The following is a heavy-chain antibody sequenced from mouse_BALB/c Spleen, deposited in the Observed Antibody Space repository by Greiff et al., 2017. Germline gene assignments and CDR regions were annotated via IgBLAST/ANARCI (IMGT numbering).Heavy chain of an antibody. CDR1: GFTFSSYA. CDR2: ISSGGSYT. Sequence: EVHLVESGGGLVKPGGSLKLSCAASGFTFSSYAMSWVRQSPEKRLEWVAEISSGGSYTYYPDTVTGRFTISRDNAKNTLYLEMSSLRSEDTAMYYCARKYDYDDGNYFDYWGQGTTLTVSS. D-gene: IGHD2-4*01. V-gene: IGHV5-9-4*01. J-gene: IGHJ2*01. CDR3: ARKYDYDDGNYFDY.